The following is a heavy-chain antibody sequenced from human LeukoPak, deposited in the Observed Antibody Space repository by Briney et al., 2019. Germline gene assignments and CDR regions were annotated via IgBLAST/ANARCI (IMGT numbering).Heavy chain of an antibody. D-gene: IGHD2-2*01. Sequence: SSETLSLTCAVYGESFSGYYWSWIRQPPGKGLEWIGEINHSGSTNYNPSLKSRVTISVDTSKNQFSLKLSSVTAADTAVYYCARGHVPAANFDYWGQGTLVTVSS. CDR1: GESFSGYY. CDR2: INHSGST. J-gene: IGHJ4*02. V-gene: IGHV4-34*01. CDR3: ARGHVPAANFDY.